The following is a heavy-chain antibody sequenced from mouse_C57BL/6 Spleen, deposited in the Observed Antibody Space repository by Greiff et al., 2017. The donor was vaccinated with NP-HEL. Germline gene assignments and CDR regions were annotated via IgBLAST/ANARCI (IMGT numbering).Heavy chain of an antibody. CDR2: ISSGGSYT. J-gene: IGHJ1*03. CDR3: ASLYDGYYGWYFDV. D-gene: IGHD2-3*01. CDR1: GFTFSSYG. Sequence: EVMLVESGGDLVKPGGSLKLSCAASGFTFSSYGMSWVRQTPDQRLEWVATISSGGSYTYYPDSVKGRFTISRDNAKNTLYLQMSSLKSEDTAVYYCASLYDGYYGWYFDVWGTGTTVTVSS. V-gene: IGHV5-6*01.